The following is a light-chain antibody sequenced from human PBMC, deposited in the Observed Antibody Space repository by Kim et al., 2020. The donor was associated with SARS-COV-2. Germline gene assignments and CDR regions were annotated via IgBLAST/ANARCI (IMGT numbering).Light chain of an antibody. J-gene: IGLJ1*01. Sequence: QSALTQPASVSGSPGQSITISCTGTNSDVGGYDYVAWYQQYPGTAPKLLIYNVDKWPSGISNRFSGSKSGNTSSLTISGLQADDEAEYYCSSFTNRHIYVFGTGTKVTVL. CDR1: NSDVGGYDY. CDR2: NVD. V-gene: IGLV2-14*03. CDR3: SSFTNRHIYV.